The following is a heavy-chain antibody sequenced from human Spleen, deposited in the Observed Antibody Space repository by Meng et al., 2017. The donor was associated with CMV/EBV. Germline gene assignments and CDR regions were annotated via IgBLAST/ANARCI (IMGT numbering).Heavy chain of an antibody. J-gene: IGHJ4*02. Sequence: SGSSLITTGVGVGWFRQPPRKALEWLALIYWDDDKSYSPALKSRLTITKDTSKNQVVLTMANMDPVDTATYYCAHRDYYNSGGYYSWGQGTLVTVSS. CDR2: IYWDDDK. V-gene: IGHV2-5*02. D-gene: IGHD3-22*01. CDR1: GSSLITTGVG. CDR3: AHRDYYNSGGYYS.